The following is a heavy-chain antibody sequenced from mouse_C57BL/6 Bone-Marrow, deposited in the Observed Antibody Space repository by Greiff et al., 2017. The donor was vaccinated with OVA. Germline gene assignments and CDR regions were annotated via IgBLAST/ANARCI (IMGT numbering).Heavy chain of an antibody. CDR3: ARETYDDDGDPYYYAMGY. Sequence: QVQLQQSGAELARPGASVKMSCKASGYTFTSYTMHWVKQRPAQGLEWIGYITPSSGYTKYNQKFKDKATLTADKSSSTAYMQLSSLTSEDSAVYYCARETYDDDGDPYYYAMGYWGQGTSVTVSS. CDR1: GYTFTSYT. V-gene: IGHV1-4*01. J-gene: IGHJ4*01. D-gene: IGHD2-4*01. CDR2: ITPSSGYT.